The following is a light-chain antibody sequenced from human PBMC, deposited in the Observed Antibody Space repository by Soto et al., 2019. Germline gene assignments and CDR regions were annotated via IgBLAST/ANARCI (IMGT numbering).Light chain of an antibody. J-gene: IGKJ5*01. V-gene: IGKV3-11*01. CDR1: QSVSSY. CDR3: QQRSNWPQIT. CDR2: DAS. Sequence: EIVLTQSPATLSLSPGERATLSCRASQSVSSYLAWYQQKPGQAPRLLIYDASNRATGIPARFSGSGSGTYFTLTISSLEPEVFAVYYCQQRSNWPQITFGQGTRLEIK.